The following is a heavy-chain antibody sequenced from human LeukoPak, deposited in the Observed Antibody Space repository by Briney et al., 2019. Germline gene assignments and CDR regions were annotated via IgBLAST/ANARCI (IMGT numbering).Heavy chain of an antibody. D-gene: IGHD2-15*01. CDR3: ARRVDATRWFDP. Sequence: GESLRLSCAASGFTFSNYFMHWVRQAPGKGLVWVSRINSDGTTTMYADSVKSRFTISRDNAKNTLYLQMNSLRDEDTAVYYCARRVDATRWFDPWGQGTLVTVSS. CDR2: INSDGTTT. CDR1: GFTFSNYF. J-gene: IGHJ5*02. V-gene: IGHV3-74*03.